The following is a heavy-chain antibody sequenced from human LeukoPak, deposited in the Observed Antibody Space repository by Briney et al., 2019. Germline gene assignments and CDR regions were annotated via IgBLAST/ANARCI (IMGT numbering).Heavy chain of an antibody. Sequence: GGSLRLSCAASGFTFSSYSMNWVRQAPGEGLEWVSSISSSSSYIYYADSVKGRFTISRDNAKNSLYLQMNSLRAEDMAVYYCAREESSSSGYYFDYWGQGALVTVSS. CDR1: GFTFSSYS. J-gene: IGHJ4*02. CDR2: ISSSSSYI. V-gene: IGHV3-21*01. D-gene: IGHD6-6*01. CDR3: AREESSSSGYYFDY.